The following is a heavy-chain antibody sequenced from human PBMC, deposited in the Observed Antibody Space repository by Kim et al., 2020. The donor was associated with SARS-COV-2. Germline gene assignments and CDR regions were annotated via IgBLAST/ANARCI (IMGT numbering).Heavy chain of an antibody. J-gene: IGHJ4*02. D-gene: IGHD3-3*01. CDR1: GFTFSNCG. Sequence: GGSLRLSCAASGFTFSNCGMHWVRQAPGKGLEWVAVISYDGSNKYSADSVKGRFTISRDNSKNTLYLQMNSLRAEDTAVYYCAKDRSASWTFDYWGQGALVTVSS. V-gene: IGHV3-30*18. CDR3: AKDRSASWTFDY. CDR2: ISYDGSNK.